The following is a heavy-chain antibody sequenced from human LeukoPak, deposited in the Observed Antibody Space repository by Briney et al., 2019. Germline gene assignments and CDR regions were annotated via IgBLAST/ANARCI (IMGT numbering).Heavy chain of an antibody. Sequence: GGSLRLSCAASGFTFSSYGMHWVRQAPGKGLEWVSSISSSSSYIYYADSVKGRFTISRDNAKNSLYLQMNSLRAEDTAVYYCARDRGIAAAVAGHWGQGTLVTVSS. J-gene: IGHJ4*02. CDR2: ISSSSSYI. CDR1: GFTFSSYG. V-gene: IGHV3-21*01. D-gene: IGHD6-13*01. CDR3: ARDRGIAAAVAGH.